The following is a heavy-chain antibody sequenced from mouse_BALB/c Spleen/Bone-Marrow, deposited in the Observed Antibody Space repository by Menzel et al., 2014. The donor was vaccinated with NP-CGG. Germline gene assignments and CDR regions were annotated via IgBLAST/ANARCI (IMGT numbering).Heavy chain of an antibody. CDR2: INPYNDGT. V-gene: IGHV1-14*01. Sequence: EVKLVESGPELVKPRASVKMSCRASGYTFTSYVMHWVKQKPGQGLEWIGYINPYNDGTKYNEKFKGKATLTSDKSSSTAYMELSSLTSEDSAVYYCARIDYAMDYWGQGTSVTVSS. J-gene: IGHJ4*01. CDR3: ARIDYAMDY. CDR1: GYTFTSYV.